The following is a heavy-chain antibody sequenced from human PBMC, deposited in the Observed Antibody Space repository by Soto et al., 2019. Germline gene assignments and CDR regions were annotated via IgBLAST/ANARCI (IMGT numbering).Heavy chain of an antibody. Sequence: EVQLVESGGGLVQPGRSLRLSCAASGFTFDAYPMHWVRQAPGKGMEWVAGLAWDGGSIEYVDSVEGRFNISRDNAKTSLYLQMSSLRDEDTALYYCVRDDAFDLWGQGTQVTVSS. CDR2: LAWDGGSI. CDR1: GFTFDAYP. CDR3: VRDDAFDL. J-gene: IGHJ3*01. V-gene: IGHV3-9*01.